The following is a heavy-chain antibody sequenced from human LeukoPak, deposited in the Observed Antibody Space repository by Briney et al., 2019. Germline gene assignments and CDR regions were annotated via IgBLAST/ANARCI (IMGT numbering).Heavy chain of an antibody. CDR2: ISDSGGST. CDR1: GITLRNYG. Sequence: GGSLRLSCAVSGITLRNYGMSWVRQAPGKGLEWVAGISDSGGSTNYADSVKSRFTISRDNPKNTLYLQMNSLRAEDTAVYFCAKRGVVIRVILVGFHKEAYYFDSWGQGALVTVSS. J-gene: IGHJ4*02. D-gene: IGHD3-22*01. CDR3: AKRGVVIRVILVGFHKEAYYFDS. V-gene: IGHV3-23*01.